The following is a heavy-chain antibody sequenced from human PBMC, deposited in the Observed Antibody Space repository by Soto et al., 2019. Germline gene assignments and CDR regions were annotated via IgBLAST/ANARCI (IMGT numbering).Heavy chain of an antibody. D-gene: IGHD6-19*01. CDR2: IYYSGIT. CDR3: ARVQWLTSQGDYPFDL. J-gene: IGHJ3*01. Sequence: QVQLQESGPGLVKPSQTLSLTCTVSGGSINSGDYYWTWIRQPPGKGLEWIGYIYYSGITYYSPSLKSRVTMSVDTSKTQFSLKLTSVTAADSAVYYCARVQWLTSQGDYPFDLWGQGTMVTVSS. V-gene: IGHV4-30-4*01. CDR1: GGSINSGDYY.